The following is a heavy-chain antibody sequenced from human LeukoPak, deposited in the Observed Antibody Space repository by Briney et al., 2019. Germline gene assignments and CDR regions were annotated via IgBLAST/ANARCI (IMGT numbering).Heavy chain of an antibody. V-gene: IGHV1-46*01. J-gene: IGHJ4*02. CDR3: ARDRGMVRGTVDY. D-gene: IGHD3-10*01. CDR1: GYTFTSYY. Sequence: GASVKVSCKSSGYTFTSYYMYWVRQAPGQGLEWMQIINPSGGSTSYAQKLQGRVTMTRDTSTSTVYMELSSLRSEDTGVYYCARDRGMVRGTVDYWGQGTLVTVSS. CDR2: INPSGGST.